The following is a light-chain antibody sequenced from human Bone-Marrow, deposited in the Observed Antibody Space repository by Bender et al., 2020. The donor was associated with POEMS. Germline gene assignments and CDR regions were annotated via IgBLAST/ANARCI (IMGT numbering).Light chain of an antibody. J-gene: IGLJ7*01. CDR1: SGDVGGSKF. Sequence: QSALTQPPSASGSPGQSVTISCTGTSGDVGGSKFVSWYQQHPGKAPKLIIYEVNKRPSGVSNRFSGSKSGNTASLTISGLQAEDEADYYCCSYAGTSTFAVFGGGTHLTVL. V-gene: IGLV2-23*02. CDR2: EVN. CDR3: CSYAGTSTFAV.